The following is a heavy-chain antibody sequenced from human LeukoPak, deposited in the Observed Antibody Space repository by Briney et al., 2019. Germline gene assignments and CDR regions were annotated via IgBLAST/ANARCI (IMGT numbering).Heavy chain of an antibody. CDR3: ARDWYNSPLDY. CDR1: GFTFSNYW. Sequence: GGSLRLSCAASGFTFSNYWMNWVRQAPGKGLEWVASIKEDGSDEYYVDSVKGRFTISRDNSKNTLYLQMNSLRAEDTAVYYCARDWYNSPLDYWGQGTLVTVSS. CDR2: IKEDGSDE. D-gene: IGHD1-1*01. V-gene: IGHV3-7*01. J-gene: IGHJ4*02.